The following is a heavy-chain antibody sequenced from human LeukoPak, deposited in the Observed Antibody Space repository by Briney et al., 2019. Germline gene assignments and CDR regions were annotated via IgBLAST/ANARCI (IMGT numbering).Heavy chain of an antibody. J-gene: IGHJ4*02. CDR1: GGSISSYY. Sequence: KTSETLSLTCTVSGGSISSYYWSWIRQPPGKGLEWIGYIYYSGSTNYNPSLKSRVTISVDTSKNQFSLKLSSVTAADTAVYYCARVPGRYYGSGREGHYFDYWGQGTPVTVSS. V-gene: IGHV4-59*01. CDR3: ARVPGRYYGSGREGHYFDY. CDR2: IYYSGST. D-gene: IGHD3-10*01.